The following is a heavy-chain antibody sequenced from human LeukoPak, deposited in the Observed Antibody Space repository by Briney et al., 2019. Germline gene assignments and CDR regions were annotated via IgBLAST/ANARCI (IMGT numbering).Heavy chain of an antibody. V-gene: IGHV1-69*01. Sequence: SVKVSCKASEGTFSSYAISWVRQAPGQGLEWMGGIIPIFGTANYAQKFQGRVTITADESTSTAYMELSSLRSEDTAVYYCARGKCTNGVCPYFDYWGQGTLVTVSS. CDR2: IIPIFGTA. J-gene: IGHJ4*02. CDR3: ARGKCTNGVCPYFDY. D-gene: IGHD2-8*01. CDR1: EGTFSSYA.